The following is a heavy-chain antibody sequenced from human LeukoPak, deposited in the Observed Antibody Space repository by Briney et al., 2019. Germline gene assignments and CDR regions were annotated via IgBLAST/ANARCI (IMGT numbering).Heavy chain of an antibody. V-gene: IGHV3-33*01. Sequence: PGGSLSPSCAASGFTSISYGRHGVGRPPAKGWGGVEVIWYDGSNKYYADSVKGRFTISRDNSKNTLYLQMNSLRAEDTAVYYCARDDDVYYDSSGYLDYWGQGTLVTVSS. J-gene: IGHJ4*02. CDR2: IWYDGSNK. CDR1: GFTSISYG. CDR3: ARDDDVYYDSSGYLDY. D-gene: IGHD3-22*01.